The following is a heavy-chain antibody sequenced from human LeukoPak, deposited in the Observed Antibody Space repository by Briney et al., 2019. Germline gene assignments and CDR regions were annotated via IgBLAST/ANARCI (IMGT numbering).Heavy chain of an antibody. CDR3: ARAPYRGGTGMDV. J-gene: IGHJ6*02. CDR1: GYSFTSYW. Sequence: GESLKISCKGSGYSFTSYWIGWVRQMPGKGLEWMGIIYPGDSDTRYSPSFQGQVTISADKSISTAYPQWSSLKASDTAMYYCARAPYRGGTGMDVWGQGTTVTVSS. V-gene: IGHV5-51*01. D-gene: IGHD1-1*01. CDR2: IYPGDSDT.